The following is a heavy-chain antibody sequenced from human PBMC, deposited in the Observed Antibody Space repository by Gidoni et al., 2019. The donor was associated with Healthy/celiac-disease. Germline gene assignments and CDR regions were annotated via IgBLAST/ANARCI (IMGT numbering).Heavy chain of an antibody. D-gene: IGHD3-22*01. CDR1: GGSFSGYY. Sequence: QVQLQQWGAGLLKPSETLSLTCAVYGGSFSGYYWSWIRHPPGKGLEWIGEINHSGSTNYNPSLKSRVTISVDTSKNQFSLKLSSVTAADTAVYYCARARKGLGARIYYYDSSGYLTFDYWGQGTLVTVSS. CDR3: ARARKGLGARIYYYDSSGYLTFDY. CDR2: INHSGST. V-gene: IGHV4-34*01. J-gene: IGHJ4*02.